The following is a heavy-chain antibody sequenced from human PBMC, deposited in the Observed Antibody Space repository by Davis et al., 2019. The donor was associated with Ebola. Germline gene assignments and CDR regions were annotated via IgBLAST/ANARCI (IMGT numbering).Heavy chain of an antibody. CDR1: GFTVSSNY. V-gene: IGHV3-53*01. D-gene: IGHD6-19*01. CDR3: ARDPSGGSGWSVGYYGMDV. Sequence: GGSLRLSCAASGFTVSSNYMIWVRQAPGKGLEWVSLLYSSGSTFSSDSVKGRFIISRDNYENTLYLQKNSLRVEDTAGYFWARDPSGGSGWSVGYYGMDVWGKGTPVPVSS. CDR2: LYSSGST. J-gene: IGHJ6*04.